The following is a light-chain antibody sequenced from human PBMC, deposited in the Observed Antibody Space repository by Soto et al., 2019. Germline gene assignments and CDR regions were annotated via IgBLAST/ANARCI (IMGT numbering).Light chain of an antibody. CDR1: SSDIGTYNY. V-gene: IGLV2-14*01. CDR3: SSYTSSSTLV. Sequence: QSVLTQPASVSGSPGQSITISCTGTSSDIGTYNYVSWYQQHPGKAPKLMIYEVTNRPSGVSNRFSGSKSGNTASLTISGLQPEDEADYYCSSYTSSSTLVFGGGTKLTVL. CDR2: EVT. J-gene: IGLJ2*01.